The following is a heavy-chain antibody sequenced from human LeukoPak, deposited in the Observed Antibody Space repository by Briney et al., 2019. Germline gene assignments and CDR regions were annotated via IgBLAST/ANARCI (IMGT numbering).Heavy chain of an antibody. CDR1: GGSFSGYY. CDR3: ARRNRKYYYGSGSPTYYYYMDV. Sequence: SETLSLTCAVYGGSFSGYYWSWIRQPPGKGLEWIGEINHSGSTNYNPSLKSRVTISVDTSKNQFSLKLSSVTAADTAVYYCARRNRKYYYGSGSPTYYYYMDVWGKGTTVTISS. D-gene: IGHD3-10*01. CDR2: INHSGST. V-gene: IGHV4-34*01. J-gene: IGHJ6*03.